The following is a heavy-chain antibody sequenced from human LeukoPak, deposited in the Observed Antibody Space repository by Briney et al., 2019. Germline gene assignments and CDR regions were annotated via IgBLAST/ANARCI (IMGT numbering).Heavy chain of an antibody. Sequence: PGGSLRLSCAASGFSFSSYSMNWVRQAPGKGLEWVSNISSTSTNILYADSVKGRFTISRDNAKNSLYLQMNSLRADDTAVYYCVRGHCSSNSCPDYWGQGTLVTVSS. CDR3: VRGHCSSNSCPDY. CDR1: GFSFSSYS. CDR2: ISSTSTNI. J-gene: IGHJ4*02. V-gene: IGHV3-21*01. D-gene: IGHD2-2*01.